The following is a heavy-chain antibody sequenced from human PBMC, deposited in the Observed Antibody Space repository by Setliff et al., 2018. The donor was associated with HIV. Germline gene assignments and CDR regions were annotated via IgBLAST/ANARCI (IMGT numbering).Heavy chain of an antibody. J-gene: IGHJ6*03. Sequence: SETLSLTCTVSGGSISSHYWSWIRQPPGKGLEWIGYIYYSGSTNYNPPLKSRVTISVDTSKNQFSLKLSSVTAADTAVYYCARRADWGPADYYYYMDVWGKGTTVTVSS. CDR3: ARRADWGPADYYYYMDV. CDR1: GGSISSHY. CDR2: IYYSGST. D-gene: IGHD7-27*01. V-gene: IGHV4-59*11.